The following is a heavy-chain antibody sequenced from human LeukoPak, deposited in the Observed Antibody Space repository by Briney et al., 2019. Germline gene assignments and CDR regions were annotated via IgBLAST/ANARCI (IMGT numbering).Heavy chain of an antibody. CDR2: ISGSGGST. J-gene: IGHJ6*03. D-gene: IGHD6-19*01. Sequence: GGTLRLSCAASGFTFSSYAMSWVRQAPGKGLEWVSAISGSGGSTYYADSVKGRFTISRDNSKNTLYLQMNSLRAEDTAVYYCAKIAVAGPYYYYYYMDVWGKGTTVTVSS. V-gene: IGHV3-23*01. CDR1: GFTFSSYA. CDR3: AKIAVAGPYYYYYYMDV.